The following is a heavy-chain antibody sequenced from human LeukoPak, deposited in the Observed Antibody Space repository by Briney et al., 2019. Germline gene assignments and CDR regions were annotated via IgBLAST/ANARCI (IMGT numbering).Heavy chain of an antibody. V-gene: IGHV4-61*08. CDR2: T. CDR1: GGSLTDGDYY. CDR3: VRILGRYQEGMDV. J-gene: IGHJ6*02. Sequence: PSETLSLTCTVSGGSLTDGDYYWGWVRQPPGTGLQWIATTYEGASLKSRVTILLDTSKNQFFLRLTSVTAADTAVYYCVRILGRYQEGMDVWGPGITVTVSS. D-gene: IGHD1-26*01.